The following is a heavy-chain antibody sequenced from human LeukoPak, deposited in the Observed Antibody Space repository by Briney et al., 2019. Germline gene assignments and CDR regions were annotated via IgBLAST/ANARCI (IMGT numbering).Heavy chain of an antibody. CDR2: IIPVLGTT. CDR3: GASTVTVTYYYMAV. J-gene: IGHJ6*03. V-gene: IGHV1-69*13. CDR1: VGSFITHA. D-gene: IGHD2-21*02. Sequence: ASVNVSCTSAVGSFITHAIIWVRQAPGQGLEWMGGIIPVLGTTNSAQRFQDRLSLTADESTGTASMELTSLRPEDSAVYYCGASTVTVTYYYMAVWGKGTTITVSS.